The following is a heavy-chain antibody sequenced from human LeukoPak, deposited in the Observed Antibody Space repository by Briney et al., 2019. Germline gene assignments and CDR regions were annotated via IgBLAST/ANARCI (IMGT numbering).Heavy chain of an antibody. V-gene: IGHV4-61*01. D-gene: IGHD3-22*01. CDR2: IYYSGST. CDR3: ARRKYYYDSSGYYGYYFDY. Sequence: PSQTLSLTCTVSGGSISSGSYYWSWIRQPPGKGLEWIGYIYYSGSTNYNPSLKSRVTISVDTSKNQFSLKLSSVTAADTAVYYCARRKYYYDSSGYYGYYFDYWGQGTLVTVSS. CDR1: GGSISSGSYY. J-gene: IGHJ4*02.